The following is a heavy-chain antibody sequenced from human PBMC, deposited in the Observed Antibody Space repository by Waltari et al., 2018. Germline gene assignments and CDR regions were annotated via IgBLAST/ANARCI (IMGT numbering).Heavy chain of an antibody. D-gene: IGHD3-10*01. CDR3: AKAPIGVGELFFDY. CDR2: ISGSGGST. V-gene: IGHV3-23*01. CDR1: GFTFSSYA. Sequence: EVQLLESGGGLVQPGGSLRLSCAASGFTFSSYAMSWVRQAPGKGLEWVSAISGSGGSTYYADSVKGRFTISRDNAKNTLYLQRNSLRAEDTAVYYCAKAPIGVGELFFDYWGQGTLVTVSS. J-gene: IGHJ4*02.